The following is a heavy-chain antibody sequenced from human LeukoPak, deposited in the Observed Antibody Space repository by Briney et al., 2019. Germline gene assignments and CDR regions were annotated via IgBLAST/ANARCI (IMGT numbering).Heavy chain of an antibody. Sequence: GASVKVSCKASGYTFTNFGISWVRQAPGQGLEWMGGIIPIFGTANYAQKFQGRVTITADKSTSTAYMELSSLRSEDTAVYYCARVYTGSGYSYGPSNYYYYMDVWGKGTTVTVSS. D-gene: IGHD5-18*01. J-gene: IGHJ6*03. CDR3: ARVYTGSGYSYGPSNYYYYMDV. CDR2: IIPIFGTA. V-gene: IGHV1-69*06. CDR1: GYTFTNFG.